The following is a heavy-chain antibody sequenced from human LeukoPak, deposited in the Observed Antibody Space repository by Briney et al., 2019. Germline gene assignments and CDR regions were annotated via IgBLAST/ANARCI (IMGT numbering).Heavy chain of an antibody. J-gene: IGHJ4*02. Sequence: APVKVSCKASGYTFTSYAMHWVRQAPGQRLEWMGWINAGNGNTKYSQKFQGRVTITRDTSASTAYMELSSLRSEDTAVYYCARDQLMITFGGVTAPTYWGQGTLVTVSS. CDR2: INAGNGNT. D-gene: IGHD3-16*01. CDR1: GYTFTSYA. CDR3: ARDQLMITFGGVTAPTY. V-gene: IGHV1-3*01.